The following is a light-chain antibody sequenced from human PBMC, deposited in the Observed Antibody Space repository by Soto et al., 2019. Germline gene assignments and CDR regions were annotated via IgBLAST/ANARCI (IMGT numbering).Light chain of an antibody. Sequence: QSVLTQPASVSGSPGQSITISCTGTSGDVGGYNFVSWYQQHPGEAPKLVIYDVGNRPSGVSNRFSGSKSGNTASLTISGLQREDEAEYFCCSYTSSSTFVLFGGGTKVTVL. J-gene: IGLJ2*01. CDR1: SGDVGGYNF. CDR2: DVG. V-gene: IGLV2-14*01. CDR3: CSYTSSSTFVL.